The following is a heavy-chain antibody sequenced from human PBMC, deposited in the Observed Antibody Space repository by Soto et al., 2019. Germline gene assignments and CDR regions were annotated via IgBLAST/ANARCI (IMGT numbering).Heavy chain of an antibody. Sequence: PSETLSLTCAVSGGSISSGGYSWSWIRQPPGKGLEWIGYIYHSGSTYYNPSLKSRVTISVDTSKNQFSLKLSSVTAADTAVYYCAGIYSGSRGGTLRYWGQGTLVTVSS. CDR1: GGSISSGGYS. CDR3: AGIYSGSRGGTLRY. D-gene: IGHD1-26*01. V-gene: IGHV4-30-2*01. CDR2: IYHSGST. J-gene: IGHJ4*02.